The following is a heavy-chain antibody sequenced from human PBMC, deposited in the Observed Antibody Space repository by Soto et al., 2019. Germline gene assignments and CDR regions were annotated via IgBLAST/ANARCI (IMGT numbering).Heavy chain of an antibody. D-gene: IGHD2-2*01. J-gene: IGHJ5*02. Sequence: PGGFLRLSCAASGFSFSNHSRILARQAPGKGQKGVSSISSSSTYIYYADSLKGRCTISRDNAKNSLYLQMNSLRSEDTAVYYCARLGYCSSTSCFRQFDPWGQGTLVTVSS. V-gene: IGHV3-21*01. CDR1: GFSFSNHS. CDR3: ARLGYCSSTSCFRQFDP. CDR2: ISSSSTYI.